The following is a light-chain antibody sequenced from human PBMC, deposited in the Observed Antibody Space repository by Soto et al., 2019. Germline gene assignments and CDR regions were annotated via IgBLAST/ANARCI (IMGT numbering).Light chain of an antibody. CDR2: GAS. J-gene: IGKJ5*01. CDR1: QSVSSSY. V-gene: IGKV3-20*01. CDR3: QQYGSSPQT. Sequence: EIVLMQSPGTLSLSPGERATLSCRASQSVSSSYLAWYQQKPGQAPRLLIYGASSRATGIPHRFSGSGSGTDFTLTISRLEPEDFAVYYCQQYGSSPQTFGQGTRLEIK.